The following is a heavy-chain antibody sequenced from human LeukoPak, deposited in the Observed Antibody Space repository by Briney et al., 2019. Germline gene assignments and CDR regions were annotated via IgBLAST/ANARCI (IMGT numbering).Heavy chain of an antibody. Sequence: GGSLRLSCAASGFTFSIYAMSWVRQAPGKGLEWVSSISGNGGTTYYADSVKGRFTISRDNSKNTLYLQMNSLRAEDTAVYYCAKDRPCTTCSPSDYWGQGTPVSVSS. D-gene: IGHD2-2*01. CDR2: ISGNGGTT. J-gene: IGHJ4*02. V-gene: IGHV3-23*01. CDR1: GFTFSIYA. CDR3: AKDRPCTTCSPSDY.